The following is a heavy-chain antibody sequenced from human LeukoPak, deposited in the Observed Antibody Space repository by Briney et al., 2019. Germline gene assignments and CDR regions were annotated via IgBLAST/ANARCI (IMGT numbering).Heavy chain of an antibody. CDR2: IYYSGST. Sequence: SQTLSLTCTVSGGSISSGDCYWSWIRQPPGKGLEWIGYIYYSGSTYYNPSLKSRVTISVDTSKNQFSLKLSSVTAADTAVYYCARALVSSGPEDYWGQGTLVTVSS. CDR3: ARALVSSGPEDY. J-gene: IGHJ4*02. D-gene: IGHD3-22*01. V-gene: IGHV4-30-4*01. CDR1: GGSISSGDCY.